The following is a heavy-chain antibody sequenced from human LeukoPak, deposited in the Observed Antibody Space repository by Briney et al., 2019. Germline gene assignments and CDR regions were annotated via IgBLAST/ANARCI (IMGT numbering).Heavy chain of an antibody. CDR3: ARVKPDTAMVIDPSYYFDY. Sequence: GGSLRLSCTASGFTFSDYYMSWIRLAPGKGLEWVSYISSSGSTIYYADSVKGRFTISRDNAKNSLYLQMNSLRAEDTAVYYCARVKPDTAMVIDPSYYFDYWGQGTLVTVSS. CDR2: ISSSGSTI. CDR1: GFTFSDYY. D-gene: IGHD5-18*01. V-gene: IGHV3-11*01. J-gene: IGHJ4*02.